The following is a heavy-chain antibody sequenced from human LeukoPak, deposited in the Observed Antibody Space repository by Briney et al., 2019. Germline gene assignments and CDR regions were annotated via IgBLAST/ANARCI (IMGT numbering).Heavy chain of an antibody. CDR2: IYYSGST. D-gene: IGHD5-18*01. J-gene: IGHJ4*02. V-gene: IGHV4-59*08. Sequence: SETLTLTCTVSGGSISSYYWSWIRQPPGKGLEWIGYIYYSGSTNYNPSLKSRVTLSVDTSKNQFSLKLSSVTAADTAVYYCASGSGHSYGSVNFDYWGQGTLVTVSS. CDR3: ASGSGHSYGSVNFDY. CDR1: GGSISSYY.